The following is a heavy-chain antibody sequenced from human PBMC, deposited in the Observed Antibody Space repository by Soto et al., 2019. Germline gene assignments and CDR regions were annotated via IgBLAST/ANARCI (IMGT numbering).Heavy chain of an antibody. CDR1: GFTFSNCA. CDR2: ISGRGGST. Sequence: GGSPRLSCSASGFTFSNCAMSWVRQAPGKGLEWVSTISGRGGSTYYADSVKGRLTISRDNSKNTLFLQMNSLRAEDTAVYYCAKRFYREEDGYNFFDSWGQGTLVTVSS. CDR3: AKRFYREEDGYNFFDS. J-gene: IGHJ4*02. V-gene: IGHV3-23*01. D-gene: IGHD5-12*01.